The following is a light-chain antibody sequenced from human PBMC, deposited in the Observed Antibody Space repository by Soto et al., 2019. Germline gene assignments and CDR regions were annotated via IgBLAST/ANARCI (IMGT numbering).Light chain of an antibody. CDR2: EVT. V-gene: IGLV2-14*01. CDR3: SSYASSSTYV. J-gene: IGLJ1*01. CDR1: NSDVGGYSY. Sequence: QSVLTQPASVSGSPGQSITISCTGTNSDVGGYSYVSWYQQHPGKAPKLMIYEVTDRPSGVSDCFSGSKSVTTASLTISGLQAEDEADYYCSSYASSSTYVFGTGTKLNVL.